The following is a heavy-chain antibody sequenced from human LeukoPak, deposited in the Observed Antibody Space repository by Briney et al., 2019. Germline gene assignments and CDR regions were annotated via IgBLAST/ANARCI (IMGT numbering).Heavy chain of an antibody. D-gene: IGHD5-18*01. CDR3: ATVDTAMPYYFDY. J-gene: IGHJ4*02. Sequence: SETLSLTCTVSGGSISSGGYYWSWIRQHPGKGLEWIGYIYYSGSTYYNPSLESRVTISVDTSKNQFSLKLSSVTAADTAVYYCATVDTAMPYYFDYWGQGTLVTVSS. CDR1: GGSISSGGYY. V-gene: IGHV4-31*03. CDR2: IYYSGST.